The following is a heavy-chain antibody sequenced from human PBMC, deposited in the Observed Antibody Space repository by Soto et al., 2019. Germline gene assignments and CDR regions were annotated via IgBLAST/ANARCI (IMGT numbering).Heavy chain of an antibody. CDR2: IYWNDDK. Sequence: QITLKGSGPTLVKPTQTLTLTCSLSGISLSTSGVGVGWIRQPPGKALEWLALIYWNDDKHYSPSLRSRLTITKDTSGNQAVLTMTSLDPADTSTYYCARGLAALPVFAFDIWGQGTMVTVSS. CDR1: GISLSTSGVG. CDR3: ARGLAALPVFAFDI. J-gene: IGHJ3*02. D-gene: IGHD6-6*01. V-gene: IGHV2-5*01.